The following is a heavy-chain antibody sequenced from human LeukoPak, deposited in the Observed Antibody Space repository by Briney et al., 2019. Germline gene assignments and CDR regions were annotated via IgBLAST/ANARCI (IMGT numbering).Heavy chain of an antibody. Sequence: ASVKVSCKASGYTLSTYAMNWVRQARGQGLEWMGGINTKTGNPTYVQGFTGRFVFSLDTSVSTAYLQISSLKVEDTAVYYCASGRSDFDNWGQGTLVTVSS. CDR1: GYTLSTYA. D-gene: IGHD1-26*01. J-gene: IGHJ4*02. CDR3: ASGRSDFDN. CDR2: INTKTGNP. V-gene: IGHV7-4-1*02.